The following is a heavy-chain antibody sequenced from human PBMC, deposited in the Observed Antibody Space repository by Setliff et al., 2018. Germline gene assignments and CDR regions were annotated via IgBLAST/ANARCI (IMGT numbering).Heavy chain of an antibody. J-gene: IGHJ4*02. D-gene: IGHD5-18*01. Sequence: ASVKVSCKASGGTFSSYGISWVRQAPGQGLEWMGGTSSYNGKTNYAQKFQGRVTMTKDTSTTTVYMELSSLRSEDTAVYYCARAPLESGYYYGQGHYFDNWGQGTLVTVSS. CDR3: ARAPLESGYYYGQGHYFDN. V-gene: IGHV1-18*01. CDR1: GGTFSSYG. CDR2: TSSYNGKT.